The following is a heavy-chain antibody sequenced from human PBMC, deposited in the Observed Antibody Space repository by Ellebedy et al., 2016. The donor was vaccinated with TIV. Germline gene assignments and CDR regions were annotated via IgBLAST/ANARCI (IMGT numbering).Heavy chain of an antibody. Sequence: GESLKISCAASGFTFSGYSMNWVRQAPGKGLEWVSYISSSSSTIYYADSVKGRFTISRDNAKNSLYLQMNSLRDEDTAVYYCARVPGSFSLNWFDPWGQGTLVTVSS. J-gene: IGHJ5*02. V-gene: IGHV3-48*02. CDR1: GFTFSGYS. CDR2: ISSSSSTI. D-gene: IGHD3-10*01. CDR3: ARVPGSFSLNWFDP.